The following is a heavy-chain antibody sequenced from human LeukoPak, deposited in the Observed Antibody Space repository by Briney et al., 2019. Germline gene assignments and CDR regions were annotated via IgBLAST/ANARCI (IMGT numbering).Heavy chain of an antibody. CDR3: ARDRGGAAAGTWIFDY. Sequence: PGGSLRLSCAASGFTVSSNCMSWVRRAPGKGLEWVSVIYSGGSTYYADSVKGRFTISRDNSKNTLYLQMNSLRAEDTAVYYCARDRGGAAAGTWIFDYWGRGTLVTVSS. CDR2: IYSGGST. CDR1: GFTVSSNC. V-gene: IGHV3-53*01. D-gene: IGHD6-13*01. J-gene: IGHJ4*02.